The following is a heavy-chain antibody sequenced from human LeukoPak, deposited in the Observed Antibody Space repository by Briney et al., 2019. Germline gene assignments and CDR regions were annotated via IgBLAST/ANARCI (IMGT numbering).Heavy chain of an antibody. Sequence: PSETLSLTCTVSGGSISSGSYYWSWIRQPAGKGLEWIGRIDTSGSTNYNPSLKSRVTISVGTSKTQFSLKVTSVTAADTAVYYCVRITMIVVVIAGWFDPWGQGTLVTVSS. J-gene: IGHJ5*02. CDR2: IDTSGST. CDR3: VRITMIVVVIAGWFDP. D-gene: IGHD3-22*01. CDR1: GGSISSGSYY. V-gene: IGHV4-61*02.